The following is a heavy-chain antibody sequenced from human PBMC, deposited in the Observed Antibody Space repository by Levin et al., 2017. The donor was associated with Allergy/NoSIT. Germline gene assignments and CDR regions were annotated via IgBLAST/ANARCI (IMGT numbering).Heavy chain of an antibody. J-gene: IGHJ4*02. V-gene: IGHV3-53*01. CDR1: GFTVSSNY. Sequence: GESLKISCAASGFTVSSNYMSWVRQAPGKGLEWVSVIYSGGSTYYADSVKGRFTISRDNSKNTLYLQMNSLRAEDTAVYYCARFIAARDYWGQGTLVTVSS. CDR2: IYSGGST. D-gene: IGHD6-6*01. CDR3: ARFIAARDY.